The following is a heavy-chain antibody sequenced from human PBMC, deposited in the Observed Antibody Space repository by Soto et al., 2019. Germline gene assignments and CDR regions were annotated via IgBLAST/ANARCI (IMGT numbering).Heavy chain of an antibody. V-gene: IGHV4-4*02. CDR2: IHHSGST. Sequence: QVQLQESGPGLVKPSGTLSLTCAVSGDSISSMNWWSWVRQPPGKGLEWIGEIHHSGSTNYKPSLKSRVTISVEKSKNQFSLKLSSVYYCARYDYGSGNDYNIDYWGQGILVTVSS. CDR3: GNDYNIDY. J-gene: IGHJ4*02. D-gene: IGHD3-10*01. CDR1: GDSISSMNW.